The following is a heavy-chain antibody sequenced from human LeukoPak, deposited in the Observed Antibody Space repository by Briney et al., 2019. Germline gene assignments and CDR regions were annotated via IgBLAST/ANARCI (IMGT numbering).Heavy chain of an antibody. D-gene: IGHD3-10*01. CDR2: INKDGTEN. J-gene: IGHJ6*02. CDR3: AREDGSGTDRQHYYGMDV. CDR1: RFTFSSHW. V-gene: IGHV3-7*01. Sequence: GGSLRLSCTASRFTFSSHWMNWVRQAPGKGLEWVANINKDGTENYYMDSVRGRFTISRDNAQGSLFLQMNSLRAEDTAVYYCAREDGSGTDRQHYYGMDVWGQGTTVTVSS.